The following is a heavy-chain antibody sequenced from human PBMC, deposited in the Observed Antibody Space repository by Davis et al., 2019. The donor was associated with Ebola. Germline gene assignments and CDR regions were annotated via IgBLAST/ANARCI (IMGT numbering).Heavy chain of an antibody. V-gene: IGHV4-59*08. CDR2: VSDSGST. CDR1: DASVSSYY. J-gene: IGHJ5*02. CDR3: ARGYYGGWFDP. D-gene: IGHD1-26*01. Sequence: SETLSLTCTVSDASVSSYYWSWIRQPPGKGLEWIGYVSDSGSTNYNPSLRSRVTILVDTSKNQFSLKLTSVTAADTAVYYCARGYYGGWFDPWGQGTLVTVSS.